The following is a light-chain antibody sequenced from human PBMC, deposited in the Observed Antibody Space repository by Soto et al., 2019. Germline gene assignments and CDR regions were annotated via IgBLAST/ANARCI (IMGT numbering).Light chain of an antibody. CDR1: QSIRRY. V-gene: IGKV1-39*01. CDR3: QQSDSVPFT. CDR2: SAS. J-gene: IGKJ4*01. Sequence: DIQMTQSPSSLSASVGGRVTITCRASQSIRRYVNWYQHKPGKAPKLLMSSASTLVSGVPSRFSGTGSGTEFTLTISSLQPEDLATYYCQQSDSVPFTFGGGTAVELE.